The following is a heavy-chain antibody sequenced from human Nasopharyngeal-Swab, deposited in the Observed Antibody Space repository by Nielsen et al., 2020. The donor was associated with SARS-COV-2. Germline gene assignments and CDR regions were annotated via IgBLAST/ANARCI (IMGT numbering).Heavy chain of an antibody. CDR2: ISGSGSYI. D-gene: IGHD7-27*01. V-gene: IGHV3-21*04. CDR3: AKDGGGLTGDLYYFDY. Sequence: GGSLRLSCAASGFTFSYYSMSWVRQAPGKGLEWVSSISGSGSYIYYADSVKGRFTISRDNAKNSLYLQMNSLRAEDTALYYCAKDGGGLTGDLYYFDYWGQGTLVTVSS. J-gene: IGHJ4*02. CDR1: GFTFSYYS.